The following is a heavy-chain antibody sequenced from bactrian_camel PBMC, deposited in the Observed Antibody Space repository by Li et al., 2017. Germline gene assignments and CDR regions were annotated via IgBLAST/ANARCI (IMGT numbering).Heavy chain of an antibody. CDR3: ASAAYNSNWSRLEKRYYKY. J-gene: IGHJ4*01. V-gene: IGHV3-2*01. CDR1: GFTFSSYY. D-gene: IGHD6*01. Sequence: HVQLVESGGGLVQPGGSLRLSCAASGFTFSSYYMGWVRQAPGKGLEWVSSVYSDGTNTYYADSVKGRFTTSRDNAKNTVYLQMNSLKPEDSAMYYCASAAYNSNWSRLEKRYYKYWGQGTQVTVS. CDR2: VYSDGTNT.